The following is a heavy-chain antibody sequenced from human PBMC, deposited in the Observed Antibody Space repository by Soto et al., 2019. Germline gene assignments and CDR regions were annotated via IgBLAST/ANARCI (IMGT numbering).Heavy chain of an antibody. Sequence: PSWSLVLSCAASGFTFSMYNMHWVRQAPGKGLEWVAIISNDGRNEDYRDSVKGRFTISRDNSKNTLYLQMNNLGPDDTAVYSCATGAYDISSVLRLLSLTRDYCYPGTQLSVSS. CDR1: GFTFSMYN. D-gene: IGHD3-9*01. V-gene: IGHV3-30*04. CDR3: ATGAYDISSVLRLLSLTRDY. CDR2: ISNDGRNE. J-gene: IGHJ4*02.